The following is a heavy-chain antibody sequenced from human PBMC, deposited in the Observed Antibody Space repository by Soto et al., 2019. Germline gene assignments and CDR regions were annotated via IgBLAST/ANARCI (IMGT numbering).Heavy chain of an antibody. V-gene: IGHV4-59*01. Sequence: SETLSLTCTVSGGSISSYYWSWIRQPPGKGLEWIGYIYYSGSTNYNPSLKSRVTISVDTSKNQFSLKLSSVTAADTAVYYCARDLAAAGRIDPWGQGTLVTVSS. J-gene: IGHJ5*02. CDR1: GGSISSYY. CDR3: ARDLAAAGRIDP. CDR2: IYYSGST. D-gene: IGHD6-13*01.